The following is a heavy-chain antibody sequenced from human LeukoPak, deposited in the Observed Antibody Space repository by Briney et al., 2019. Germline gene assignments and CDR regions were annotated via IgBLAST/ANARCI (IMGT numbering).Heavy chain of an antibody. Sequence: SETLSLTCTVSGGSLTTNNYYWGWIRQPPGKGLEWIGTIYYTGSTYYNPSLKSRVTISVDTPESQLFLKVNSVTAADTAIYYCVRHCPTLILKAADYFDPGGQGTLGTVSP. CDR2: IYYTGST. CDR3: VRHCPTLILKAADYFDP. V-gene: IGHV4-39*01. CDR1: GGSLTTNNYY. J-gene: IGHJ5*02. D-gene: IGHD2-15*01.